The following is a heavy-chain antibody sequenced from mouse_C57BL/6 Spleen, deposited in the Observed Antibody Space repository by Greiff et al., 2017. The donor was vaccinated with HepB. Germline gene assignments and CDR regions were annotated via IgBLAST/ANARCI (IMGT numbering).Heavy chain of an antibody. Sequence: EVKVEESGPGLVKPSQSLSLTCSVTGYSITSGYYWNWIRQFPGNKLEWMGYISYDGSNNYNPSLKNRISITRETSKNQFFLKLNSVTTEDTATYYCAREGGSGYGWYFDVWGTGTTVTVSS. J-gene: IGHJ1*03. V-gene: IGHV3-6*01. CDR3: AREGGSGYGWYFDV. D-gene: IGHD1-1*01. CDR2: ISYDGSN. CDR1: GYSITSGYY.